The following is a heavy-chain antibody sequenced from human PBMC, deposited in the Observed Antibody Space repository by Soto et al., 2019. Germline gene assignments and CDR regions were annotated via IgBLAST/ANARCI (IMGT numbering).Heavy chain of an antibody. D-gene: IGHD3-10*01. Sequence: EVQLLESGGGLVQPGESLRLSCAASGFTFTNYAMDWVRQAPGKGLEWVSTIGENPDIRHYADSLKGRFTVSRDNSRNTIYLQINSLRAEDTAVYYCAKWGRPYGLGSYFDHWGQGAQVTVSS. CDR2: IGENPDIR. J-gene: IGHJ4*02. CDR3: AKWGRPYGLGSYFDH. V-gene: IGHV3-23*01. CDR1: GFTFTNYA.